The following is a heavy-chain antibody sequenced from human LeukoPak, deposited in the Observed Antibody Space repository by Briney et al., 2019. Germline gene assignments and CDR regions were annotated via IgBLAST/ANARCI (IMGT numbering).Heavy chain of an antibody. J-gene: IGHJ4*02. D-gene: IGHD4-11*01. V-gene: IGHV6-1*01. CDR2: TYYRSKWHN. CDR1: GDSVSSNSAV. Sequence: SQTLSLTCAISGDSVSSNSAVWNWIRQSPSRGLEWLGRTYYRSKWHNEYAESVKSRISINSGTSKNQFSLQLNSVTPEDTAEYYCAGTTDYSSFLAYWGQGTLVTVSS. CDR3: AGTTDYSSFLAY.